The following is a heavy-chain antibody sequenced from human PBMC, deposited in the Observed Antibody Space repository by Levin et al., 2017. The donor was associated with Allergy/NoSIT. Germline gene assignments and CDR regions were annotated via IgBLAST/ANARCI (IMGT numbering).Heavy chain of an antibody. D-gene: IGHD3-9*01. J-gene: IGHJ4*02. CDR1: GGSISSGVYY. CDR2: IYYSGST. V-gene: IGHV4-31*03. Sequence: SETLSLTCTVSGGSISSGVYYWTWIRQHPGKGLEWIAYIYYSGSTSYNPSLKSRVSISVDTSKNQFSLKLNSGTAADTAVYYCARGADFDWSIDYWGQGALVTVAS. CDR3: ARGADFDWSIDY.